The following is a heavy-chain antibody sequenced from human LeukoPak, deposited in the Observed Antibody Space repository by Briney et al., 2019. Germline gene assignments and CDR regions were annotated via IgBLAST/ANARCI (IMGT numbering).Heavy chain of an antibody. CDR3: ARASSDDTAMATPFAY. CDR1: GGTFSNYA. CDR2: IIPIFGTP. J-gene: IGHJ4*02. D-gene: IGHD5-18*01. V-gene: IGHV1-69*13. Sequence: GASVKVSCKASGGTFSNYAINWVRQAPGQGLEWMGGIIPIFGTPNYVQKFQGRVTITADESTSTAYMELSSLGSEDTAVYYCARASSDDTAMATPFAYWGQGTLVTVSS.